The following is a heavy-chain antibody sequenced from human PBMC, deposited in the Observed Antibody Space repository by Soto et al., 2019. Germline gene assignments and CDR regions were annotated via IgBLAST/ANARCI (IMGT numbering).Heavy chain of an antibody. J-gene: IGHJ4*02. CDR3: ARRKERSGPHYFDY. V-gene: IGHV1-8*01. CDR2: MDPYNGNT. Sequence: ASVKVSCKASGYTFNTYDIYWMRQATGQGLEWMGWMDPYNGNTGYAQKFQGRVTVTRNTSISTVYMELSGLRPDDTAVYYCARRKERSGPHYFDYWGQGSQVTVSS. CDR1: GYTFNTYD. D-gene: IGHD6-25*01.